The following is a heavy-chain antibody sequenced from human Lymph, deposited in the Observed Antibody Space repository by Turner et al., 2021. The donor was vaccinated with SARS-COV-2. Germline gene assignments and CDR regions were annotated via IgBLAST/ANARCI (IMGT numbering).Heavy chain of an antibody. D-gene: IGHD3-16*01. Sequence: EVQLVGSGGGLVQPGGSLRLSCAASGFTFNIYWMHWVRQAPGKGLVCVSRMKREGSRTSDANSVKARFTIARDNAKNTLYLHMNSLRAEDTAVYYCAREDPIMITSGGVGGGMDVWGQGTTVTVSS. J-gene: IGHJ6*02. CDR2: MKREGSRT. CDR3: AREDPIMITSGGVGGGMDV. CDR1: GFTFNIYW. V-gene: IGHV3-74*01.